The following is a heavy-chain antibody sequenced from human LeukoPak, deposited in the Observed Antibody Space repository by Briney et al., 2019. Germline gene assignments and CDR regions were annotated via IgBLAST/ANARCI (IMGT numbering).Heavy chain of an antibody. V-gene: IGHV5-51*01. J-gene: IGHJ6*03. D-gene: IGHD2-2*01. CDR2: IYPGDSGT. CDR3: AVGRYCSSTSCPSTYYYYYMDA. CDR1: GYSFINYW. Sequence: GESLKISCKGSGYSFINYWIGCVRHMPGEGLEWMGIIYPGDSGTSYNSSFHGHVTLSADKSISTDYLQWSSLKASDTAMYYCAVGRYCSSTSCPSTYYYYYMDAWGKGTTVTVSS.